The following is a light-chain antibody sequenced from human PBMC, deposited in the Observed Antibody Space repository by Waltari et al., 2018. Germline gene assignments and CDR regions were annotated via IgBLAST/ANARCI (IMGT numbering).Light chain of an antibody. J-gene: IGKJ5*01. CDR3: HQRHSWPIT. CDR2: DAS. CDR1: QCVFTY. Sequence: EIVLTQSPATLSLSPGERATLSCRASQCVFTYLAWYQHKPGQAPRLLIYDASNRATGIPARFSGSGSGTDFTLTISSLEPEDFAVYYCHQRHSWPITFGQGTRLEIK. V-gene: IGKV3-11*01.